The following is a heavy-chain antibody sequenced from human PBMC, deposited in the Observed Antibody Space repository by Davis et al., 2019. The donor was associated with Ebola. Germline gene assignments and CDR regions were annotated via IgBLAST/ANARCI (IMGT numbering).Heavy chain of an antibody. Sequence: PSETLSLTGTGSGGSISSSSYYWGWIRQPPGKGLEWIGSIYYSGSTYYNPSLKSRVTISVDTSKNQFSLKLSSVTAADTAVYYCARETWNYYYYYYYMDVWGKGTTVTVSS. CDR1: GGSISSSSYY. D-gene: IGHD1-7*01. J-gene: IGHJ6*03. CDR3: ARETWNYYYYYYYMDV. CDR2: IYYSGST. V-gene: IGHV4-39*07.